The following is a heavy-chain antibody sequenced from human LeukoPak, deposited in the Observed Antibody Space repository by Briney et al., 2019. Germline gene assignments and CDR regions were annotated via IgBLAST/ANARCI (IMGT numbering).Heavy chain of an antibody. J-gene: IGHJ4*02. CDR3: ATYSGVHHKTFDD. CDR1: GFTFSSYS. V-gene: IGHV3-21*04. D-gene: IGHD1-26*01. Sequence: GGSLRLSCAASGFTFSSYSMNWVRQAPGKGLEWVSSISGSSSYIYYADSVKGRFTISRDNAKNSLYVQMNSLRAEDTALYYCATYSGVHHKTFDDWGQGTLVTVSS. CDR2: ISGSSSYI.